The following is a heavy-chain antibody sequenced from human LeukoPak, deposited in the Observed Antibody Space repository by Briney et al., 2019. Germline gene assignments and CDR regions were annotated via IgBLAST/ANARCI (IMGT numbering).Heavy chain of an antibody. J-gene: IGHJ4*02. D-gene: IGHD6-19*01. V-gene: IGHV5-51*01. CDR2: IYPGDSDT. CDR3: ARREGGWYLDY. Sequence: GESLKISCECSGYSFTNYWIGRVRQTPGKRLEWMGIIYPGDSDTRYSPSLQGQVTISADKSISTAYLQWSSLKASDTAMYYCARREGGWYLDYWGQGTLVTVSS. CDR1: GYSFTNYW.